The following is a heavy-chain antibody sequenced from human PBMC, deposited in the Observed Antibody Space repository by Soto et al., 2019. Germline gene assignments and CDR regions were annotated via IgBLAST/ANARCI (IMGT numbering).Heavy chain of an antibody. V-gene: IGHV1-46*01. CDR2: INPSGGST. CDR1: GYTFSSYY. Sequence: SVKVSWKASGYTFSSYYMHWGRQAPGQGLEWMGIINPSGGSTSYAQKFQGRVTMTRDTSTSTVYMELSSLRSEDTAVYYCARRNLRRTRGRGVISAYGMDVSGQGSTVTDSS. D-gene: IGHD3-10*01. J-gene: IGHJ6*02. CDR3: ARRNLRRTRGRGVISAYGMDV.